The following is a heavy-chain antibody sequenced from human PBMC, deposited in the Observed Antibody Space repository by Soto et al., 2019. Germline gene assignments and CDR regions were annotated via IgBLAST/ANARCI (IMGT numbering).Heavy chain of an antibody. J-gene: IGHJ6*02. V-gene: IGHV3-43*01. CDR2: ISWDGGST. CDR3: AKGSSGWYQYYYGMDV. Sequence: GGSLRLSCAASGFTFYDYTMHWVRQAPGKGLEWVSLISWDGGSTYYADDVKGRFTISRDNRKNSSYLQISSLITEDTALYYCAKGSSGWYQYYYGMDVWGQGTTVTVSS. CDR1: GFTFYDYT. D-gene: IGHD6-19*01.